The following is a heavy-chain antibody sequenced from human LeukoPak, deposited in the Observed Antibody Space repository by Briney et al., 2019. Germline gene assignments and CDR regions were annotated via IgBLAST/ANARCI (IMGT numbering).Heavy chain of an antibody. CDR3: ARRVDTNYYYYGMDV. J-gene: IGHJ6*02. D-gene: IGHD2-2*01. V-gene: IGHV3-11*01. Sequence: GGSLRLSCAASGFTFSDYYMSWIRQAPGKGLEWVSYISSSGSTIYYADSVKGRFTISRDNAKNSLYLQMNSLRAEDTAVYYCARRVDTNYYYYGMDVWGQGTTVTVSS. CDR2: ISSSGSTI. CDR1: GFTFSDYY.